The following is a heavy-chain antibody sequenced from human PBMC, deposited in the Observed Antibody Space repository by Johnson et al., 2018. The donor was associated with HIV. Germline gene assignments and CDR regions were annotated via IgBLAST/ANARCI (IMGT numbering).Heavy chain of an antibody. CDR1: GFTFSSYD. D-gene: IGHD6-13*01. J-gene: IGHJ3*02. CDR3: ARGLLAGNDAFDI. V-gene: IGHV3-13*01. CDR2: IGTAGDT. Sequence: VQLVESGGGVVQPGRSLRLSCAASGFTFSSYDMHWVRQATGKGLEWVSAIGTAGDTYYPGSVQGRFTISRDHSKNTMYLQMNSLRAEDTAVYYCARGLLAGNDAFDIWGQGTMVTVSS.